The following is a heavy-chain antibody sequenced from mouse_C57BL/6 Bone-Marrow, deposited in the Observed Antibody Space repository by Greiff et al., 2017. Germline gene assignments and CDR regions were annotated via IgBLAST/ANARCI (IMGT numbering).Heavy chain of an antibody. CDR3: ARKDYGSSGVDY. J-gene: IGHJ2*01. V-gene: IGHV5-9*01. D-gene: IGHD1-1*01. CDR2: ISGGGGNT. Sequence: EVHLVESGGGLVKPGGSLKLSCAASGFTFSSYTMSWVRQTPEKRLEWVATISGGGGNTYYPDSVKGRFTISRDNAKNTLYLQMSSLRSEDTALYYCARKDYGSSGVDYWGQGTTLTVSS. CDR1: GFTFSSYT.